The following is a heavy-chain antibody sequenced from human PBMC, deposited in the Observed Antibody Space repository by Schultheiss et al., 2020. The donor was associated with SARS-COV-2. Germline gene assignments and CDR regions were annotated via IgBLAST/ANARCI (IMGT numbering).Heavy chain of an antibody. D-gene: IGHD6-19*01. CDR1: GYSFTSQW. CDR3: ARHHPNIAVAEDWFDP. Sequence: GGSLRLSCKGSGYSFTSQWIGWVRQMPGKGLEWMGIIYPGDSDTRYSPSFQGQVTISADKSISTAYLQWSSLKASDTAMYYCARHHPNIAVAEDWFDPWGQGALVTVAS. CDR2: IYPGDSDT. J-gene: IGHJ5*02. V-gene: IGHV5-51*01.